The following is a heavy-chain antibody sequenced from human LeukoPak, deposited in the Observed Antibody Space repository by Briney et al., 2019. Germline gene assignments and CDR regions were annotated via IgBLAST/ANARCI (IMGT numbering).Heavy chain of an antibody. V-gene: IGHV4-38-2*02. CDR1: GYSISSGYY. CDR2: IDHSGST. D-gene: IGHD1-20*01. J-gene: IGHJ3*02. Sequence: SETLSLTCTVSGYSISSGYYWGWIRQPPGKGLEWTGSIDHSGSTYYNPSLKSRITISVDTSKNQFSLKLSSVTAADTAVYYCARNNWNAVAFDIWGQGTMVTVSS. CDR3: ARNNWNAVAFDI.